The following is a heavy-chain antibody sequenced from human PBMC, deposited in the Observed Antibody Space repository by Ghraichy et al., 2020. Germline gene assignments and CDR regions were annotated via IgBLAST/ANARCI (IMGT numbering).Heavy chain of an antibody. V-gene: IGHV4-39*01. J-gene: IGHJ4*02. D-gene: IGHD6-13*01. CDR2: INYSGNT. Sequence: SQTISLTCTVSGGSISTSVHYWGWVRQPPGKGLEWIGSINYSGNTYYNPSLQSRVTISVDTSKNQFSLTLTSTTAADTAVYYCATPRRGAAGFDFWGQGALVTVSS. CDR3: ATPRRGAAGFDF. CDR1: GGSISTSVHY.